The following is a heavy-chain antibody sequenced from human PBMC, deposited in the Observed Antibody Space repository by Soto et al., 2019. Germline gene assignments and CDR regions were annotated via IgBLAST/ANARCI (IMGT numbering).Heavy chain of an antibody. CDR2: ISSSSSYI. CDR3: ARGQKRIAALPHHDY. V-gene: IGHV3-21*01. J-gene: IGHJ4*02. Sequence: EVQLVESGGGLVKPGGSLRLSCAASGFTFSSYSMNWVRQAPGKGLEWVSSISSSSSYIYYADSVKGRFTISRDNAKNSLYLQMNSLRADYTAVYYCARGQKRIAALPHHDYWGQGTLVTVSS. CDR1: GFTFSSYS. D-gene: IGHD6-6*01.